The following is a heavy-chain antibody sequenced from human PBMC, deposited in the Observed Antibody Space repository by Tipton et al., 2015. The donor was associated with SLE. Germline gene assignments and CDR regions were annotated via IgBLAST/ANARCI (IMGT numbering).Heavy chain of an antibody. CDR2: INHSGST. V-gene: IGHV4-34*01. D-gene: IGHD1-26*01. J-gene: IGHJ4*02. CDR3: ARYRGVGVDY. Sequence: TLSLTCAVYGGSFSGYYWSWIRQPPGKGLEWIGEINHSGSTNYNPSLKSRVTISVDTSKNQFSLKLSSVTAADTAVYYCARYRGVGVDYWSQGTLVTVSS. CDR1: GGSFSGYY.